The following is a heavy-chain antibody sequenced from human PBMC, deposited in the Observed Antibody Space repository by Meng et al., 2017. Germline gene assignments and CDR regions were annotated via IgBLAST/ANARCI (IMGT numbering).Heavy chain of an antibody. V-gene: IGHV4-4*07. CDR3: ARDPGYYDSSGYYYGFDY. J-gene: IGHJ4*02. CDR2: IYTSGST. CDR1: GGSISSYY. D-gene: IGHD3-22*01. Sequence: GSLRLSCTVSGGSISSYYWSWIRQPAGKGLEWIGRIYTSGSTNYNPSLKSRVTMSVDTSKNQFSLKLSSVTAADTAVYYCARDPGYYDSSGYYYGFDYWGQGTLVTFSS.